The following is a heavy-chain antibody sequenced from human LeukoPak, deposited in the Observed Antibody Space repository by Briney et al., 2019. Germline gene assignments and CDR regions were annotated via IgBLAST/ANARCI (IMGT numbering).Heavy chain of an antibody. CDR3: ARGHCSGGSCYPGDAFDI. D-gene: IGHD2-15*01. Sequence: SETLSLTCAVSGGSISSYYWSWIRQPPGKGLEWIGYIYYSGSTNYNPCLKSRVTISVDTSKNQFSLKLSSVTAADTAVYYCARGHCSGGSCYPGDAFDIWGQGTMVTVSS. CDR2: IYYSGST. V-gene: IGHV4-59*01. CDR1: GGSISSYY. J-gene: IGHJ3*02.